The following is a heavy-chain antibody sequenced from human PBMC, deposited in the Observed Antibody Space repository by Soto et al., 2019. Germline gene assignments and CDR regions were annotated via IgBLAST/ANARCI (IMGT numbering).Heavy chain of an antibody. Sequence: QLQLQESGPGLVKPSETLSLTCTVSGGSISSSSYYWGWIRQPPGKGLEWIGSIYYSGSTYYNPSLSSRVTSSVDPPKNQFSLKLSSVSAADTAVYYCARQLLNYDYIWGSYYFDYWGQATLVTVSS. V-gene: IGHV4-39*01. CDR3: ARQLLNYDYIWGSYYFDY. CDR2: IYYSGST. D-gene: IGHD3-16*01. J-gene: IGHJ4*02. CDR1: GGSISSSSYY.